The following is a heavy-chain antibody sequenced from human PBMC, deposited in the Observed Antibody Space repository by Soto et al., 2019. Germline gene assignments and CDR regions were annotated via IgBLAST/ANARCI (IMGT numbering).Heavy chain of an antibody. Sequence: GASVKVSCKASVGTFSSYTISWVRQAPGQGLEWMGRIIPILGIANYAQKFQGRVTITADKSTSTAYMELSSLRSEDTAVYYCVDFVDTAMGAWSWGQGTLVTVSS. V-gene: IGHV1-69*02. J-gene: IGHJ5*02. D-gene: IGHD5-18*01. CDR3: VDFVDTAMGAWS. CDR1: VGTFSSYT. CDR2: IIPILGIA.